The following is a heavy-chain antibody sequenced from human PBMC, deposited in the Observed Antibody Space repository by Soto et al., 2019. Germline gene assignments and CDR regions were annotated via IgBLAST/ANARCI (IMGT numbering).Heavy chain of an antibody. D-gene: IGHD2-2*01. CDR3: TRRWDCSSTSCYHSLDYYYYGMDV. Sequence: LRLSCAASGFTFSGSAMHWVRQASGKGLEWVGRIRSKANSYATAYAASVKGRFTISRDDSKNTAYLQMNSLKTEDTAVYYCTRRWDCSSTSCYHSLDYYYYGMDVWGQGTTVTVSS. CDR1: GFTFSGSA. V-gene: IGHV3-73*01. J-gene: IGHJ6*02. CDR2: IRSKANSYAT.